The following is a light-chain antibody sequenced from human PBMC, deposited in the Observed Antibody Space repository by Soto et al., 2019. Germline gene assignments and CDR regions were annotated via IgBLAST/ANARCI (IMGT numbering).Light chain of an antibody. CDR3: QQSFSTPRT. CDR2: XXX. Sequence: DIQMTQSPSSLSASIGDRVTTTCRASQTISDFLNWYQHKPGKAPKLXXXXXXXXQGGVPSRFXXXXSGTNFTLTISGLQPEDFATYFCQQSFSTPRTFGQGTKVDIK. CDR1: QTISDF. J-gene: IGKJ1*01. V-gene: IGKV1-39*01.